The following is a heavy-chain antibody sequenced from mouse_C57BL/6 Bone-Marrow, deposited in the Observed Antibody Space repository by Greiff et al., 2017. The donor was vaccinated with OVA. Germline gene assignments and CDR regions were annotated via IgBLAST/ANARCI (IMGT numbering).Heavy chain of an antibody. CDR3: ERLGYDGYYLFAY. CDR2: IYPRDGGT. V-gene: IGHV1-78*01. CDR1: GYTFTDHT. Sequence: QVQLQQSDAELVKPGASVKISCKVSGYTFTDHTIHWMKQRPEQGLEWIGYIYPRDGGTKYNEKFKGKATLTADKSSSTAYMQLNSLTSEDSAVYFCERLGYDGYYLFAYWGQGTLVTVSA. J-gene: IGHJ3*01. D-gene: IGHD2-3*01.